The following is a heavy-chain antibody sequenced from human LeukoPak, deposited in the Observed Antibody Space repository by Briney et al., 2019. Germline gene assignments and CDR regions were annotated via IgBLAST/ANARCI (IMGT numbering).Heavy chain of an antibody. J-gene: IGHJ4*02. D-gene: IGHD6-19*01. V-gene: IGHV3-7*05. Sequence: GGSLRLSCEVSGFIFSDYWMSWVRQAPGKGLEWVANIKHDGSEKFYVDSVKGRFIISRDNAKNSVFLQMNILRAEDTATYYCAKNKVEVAGTRGELDYWGQGTLVTVSS. CDR1: GFIFSDYW. CDR2: IKHDGSEK. CDR3: AKNKVEVAGTRGELDY.